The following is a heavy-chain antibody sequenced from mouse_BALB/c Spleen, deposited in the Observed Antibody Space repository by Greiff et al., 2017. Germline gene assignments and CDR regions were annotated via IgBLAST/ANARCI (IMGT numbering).Heavy chain of an antibody. CDR1: GFTFSSYG. Sequence: EVKLVESGGGLVQPGGSLKLSCAASGFTFSSYGMSWVRQTPDKRLELVATINSNGGSTYYPDSVKGRFTISRDNAKNTLYLQMSSLKSEDTAMYYCARGYYVSFDYWGQGTTLTVSS. CDR2: INSNGGST. J-gene: IGHJ2*01. D-gene: IGHD1-1*01. CDR3: ARGYYVSFDY. V-gene: IGHV5-6-3*01.